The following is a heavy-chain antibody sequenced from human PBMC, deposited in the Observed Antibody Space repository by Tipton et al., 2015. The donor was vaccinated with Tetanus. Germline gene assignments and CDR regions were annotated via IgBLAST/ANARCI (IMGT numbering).Heavy chain of an antibody. CDR3: AREADCSGGSCFSGDFDN. CDR2: SWYDGTDK. Sequence: AASGFIFSSYGIHWVRQAPGKGLEWVAVSWYDGTDKYYADSVKGGFTISRDNSKNTLYLQMNSLRAEDTAVYYCAREADCSGGSCFSGDFDNWGQGTQVTVSS. CDR1: GFIFSSYG. J-gene: IGHJ4*02. V-gene: IGHV3-33*01. D-gene: IGHD2-15*01.